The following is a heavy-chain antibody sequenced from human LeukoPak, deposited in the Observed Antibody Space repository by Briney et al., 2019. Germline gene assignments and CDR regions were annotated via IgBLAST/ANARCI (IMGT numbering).Heavy chain of an antibody. CDR3: ASVAGGEVSGAFDI. Sequence: PSETLSLTCTVSGGSISSSSYYWGWIRQPPGKGLEWIGSIYYSGSTYYNPSLKSRVTISVDTSKNQFSLKLSSVTAADTAVYYCASVAGGEVSGAFDIWGQGTMVTVSS. J-gene: IGHJ3*02. CDR1: GGSISSSSYY. V-gene: IGHV4-39*07. CDR2: IYYSGST. D-gene: IGHD3-16*01.